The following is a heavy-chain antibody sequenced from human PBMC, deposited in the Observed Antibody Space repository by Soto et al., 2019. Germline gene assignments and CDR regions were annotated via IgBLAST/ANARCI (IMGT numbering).Heavy chain of an antibody. V-gene: IGHV1-18*04. CDR2: ISAYNGNT. Sequence: ASVEVSCKASGYTFTSYGISRVRQAPGQGLEWMGWISAYNGNTNYAQKLQGRVTMTTDTSTSTAYMELRSLRSDDTAVYYCARREVAATRGAFDIWGQGTMVTVSS. CDR1: GYTFTSYG. CDR3: ARREVAATRGAFDI. J-gene: IGHJ3*02. D-gene: IGHD2-15*01.